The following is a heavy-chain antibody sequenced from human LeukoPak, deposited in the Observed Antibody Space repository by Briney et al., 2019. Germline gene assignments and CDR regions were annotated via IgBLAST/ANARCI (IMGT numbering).Heavy chain of an antibody. D-gene: IGHD6-13*01. CDR3: GRDGTAPGLYFDL. Sequence: GGSLRLSCAASGFTFSSYEMNWVRQAPGKGLEWVSYISSSGSTIYYADSVKGRFTISRDNAKNSLYLQMSSLRAEDTAVYYCGRDGTAPGLYFDLWGQGTLVTVSS. J-gene: IGHJ4*01. CDR2: ISSSGSTI. V-gene: IGHV3-48*03. CDR1: GFTFSSYE.